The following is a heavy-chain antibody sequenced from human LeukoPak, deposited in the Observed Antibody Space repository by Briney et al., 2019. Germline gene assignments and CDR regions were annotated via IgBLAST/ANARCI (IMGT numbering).Heavy chain of an antibody. CDR3: ARHADCLGDCYRN. CDR1: GVSINSNYYY. Sequence: SETLSLTCTVSGVSINSNYYYWGWIRQPPGKGLEWIGSAAYSGSTFHNPSLKSRLSIYSDTSKNQFSLRLTSVTAADTAVYYCARHADCLGDCYRNWGQGTLVTVSS. CDR2: AAYSGST. V-gene: IGHV4-39*01. D-gene: IGHD2-21*01. J-gene: IGHJ4*02.